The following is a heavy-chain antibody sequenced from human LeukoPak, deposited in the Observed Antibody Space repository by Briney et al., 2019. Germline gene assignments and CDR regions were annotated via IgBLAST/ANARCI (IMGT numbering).Heavy chain of an antibody. CDR1: GYTFTSYG. CDR2: ISAYNGNT. J-gene: IGHJ4*02. Sequence: ASVTVSCKASGYTFTSYGISWVRQAPGQGLEWMGWISAYNGNTNYAQKLQGRVTMTTDTSTSTAYMELRSLRSDDTAVYYCARRLDYYDTSGYHTLDYWGQGTLVTVSS. V-gene: IGHV1-18*01. D-gene: IGHD3-22*01. CDR3: ARRLDYYDTSGYHTLDY.